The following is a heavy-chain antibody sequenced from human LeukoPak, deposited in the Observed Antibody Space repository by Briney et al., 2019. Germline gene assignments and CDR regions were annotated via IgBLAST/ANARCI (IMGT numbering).Heavy chain of an antibody. CDR2: MNPNSGNT. CDR1: GYTFTSYD. CDR3: ARGQQRLIYYYYYMDV. D-gene: IGHD6-25*01. Sequence: ASVKVSCKASGYTFTSYDINWVRQATGQGLEWMGWMNPNSGNTGYAQKFQGRVTMTRNTSISTAYMELSSLRSEDTAVYYCARGQQRLIYYYYYMDVWGQGTMVTVSS. V-gene: IGHV1-8*01. J-gene: IGHJ6*03.